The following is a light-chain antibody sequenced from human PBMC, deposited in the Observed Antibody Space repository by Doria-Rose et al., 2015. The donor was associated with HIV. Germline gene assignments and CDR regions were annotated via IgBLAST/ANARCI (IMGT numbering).Light chain of an antibody. CDR3: QQYYDTPS. J-gene: IGKJ3*01. CDR1: QSLLYTSKNY. CDR2: WAS. V-gene: IGKV4-1*01. Sequence: DIQVTQSPESLGMSLGEGATLNCKSNQSLLYTSKNYLAWYQQKPGQPPKLLIYWASTRQSGVPARFSGSGSGTDFTLTICSLEAEDVAVYYCQQYYDTPSFGPGTTVDIK.